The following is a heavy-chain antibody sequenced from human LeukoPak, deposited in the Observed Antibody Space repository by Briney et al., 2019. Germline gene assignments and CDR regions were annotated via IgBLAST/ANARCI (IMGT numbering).Heavy chain of an antibody. CDR3: ARVPSEAYSSGPDAFDI. CDR1: GFTFSSYA. CDR2: ISYDGSNK. J-gene: IGHJ3*02. D-gene: IGHD6-19*01. V-gene: IGHV3-30-3*01. Sequence: GGSLRLSCAASGFTFSSYAMHWVRQAPGKGLEWVAVISYDGSNKYYADSVKGRFTISRDNSKNTLYLQMNSLRAEDTAVYYCARVPSEAYSSGPDAFDIWSQGTMVTVSS.